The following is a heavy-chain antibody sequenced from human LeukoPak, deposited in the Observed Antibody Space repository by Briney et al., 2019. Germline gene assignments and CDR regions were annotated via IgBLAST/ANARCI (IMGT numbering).Heavy chain of an antibody. D-gene: IGHD6-19*01. Sequence: GGSLRLSCAASGFTFSSYGMHWVRQAPGKGLEWVAFIRYDGSNKYYADSVKGRFTISRDNSKNTLYLQMNSLRAEDTALYYCAKDHTVAGTVGDAFDIWGQGTMVTVSS. J-gene: IGHJ3*02. V-gene: IGHV3-30*02. CDR3: AKDHTVAGTVGDAFDI. CDR2: IRYDGSNK. CDR1: GFTFSSYG.